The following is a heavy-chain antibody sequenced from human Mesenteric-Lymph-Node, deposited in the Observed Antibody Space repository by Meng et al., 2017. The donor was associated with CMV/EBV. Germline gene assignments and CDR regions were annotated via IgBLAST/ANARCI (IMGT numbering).Heavy chain of an antibody. CDR1: GGSFSGYY. CDR3: AAVAGIRTYYYYYYGMDV. Sequence: ETLSLTCAVYGGSFSGYYWSWIRQPPGKGLEWIGEINHSGSTNYNPSLKSRVTISVDTSKNQFSLKLSSVTAADTAVYYCAAVAGIRTYYYYYYGMDVWGQGTTVTVSS. V-gene: IGHV4-34*01. D-gene: IGHD6-19*01. CDR2: INHSGST. J-gene: IGHJ6*02.